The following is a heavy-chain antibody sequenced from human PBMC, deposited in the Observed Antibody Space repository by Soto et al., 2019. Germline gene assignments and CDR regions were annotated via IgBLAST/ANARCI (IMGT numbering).Heavy chain of an antibody. D-gene: IGHD3-22*01. CDR1: GGTFSSYA. CDR3: ARDLGYYDSSGYSYYYYGMDV. Sequence: QVQLVQSGAEVKKPGSSVKVSCKASGGTFSSYAISWVRQAPGQGLEWMGGIIPIFGTANYAQKFQGRVTITADESTSTAYMELSRLRSEDTAVYYCARDLGYYDSSGYSYYYYGMDVWGQGTTVTVSS. J-gene: IGHJ6*02. CDR2: IIPIFGTA. V-gene: IGHV1-69*01.